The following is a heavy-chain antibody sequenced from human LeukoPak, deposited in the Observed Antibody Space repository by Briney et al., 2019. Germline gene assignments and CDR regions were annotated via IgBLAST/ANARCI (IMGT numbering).Heavy chain of an antibody. CDR1: GGTFSSYA. CDR2: IIPIFGTA. CDR3: AAGVGYSYGYDY. D-gene: IGHD5-18*01. V-gene: IGHV1-69*13. J-gene: IGHJ4*02. Sequence: GASVKVSCKASGGTFSSYAISWVRQAPGQGLEWMGGIIPIFGTANYAQKFQGRVTITADESTSTAYMELSSLRSDDTAVYYCAAGVGYSYGYDYWGQGTLVTVSS.